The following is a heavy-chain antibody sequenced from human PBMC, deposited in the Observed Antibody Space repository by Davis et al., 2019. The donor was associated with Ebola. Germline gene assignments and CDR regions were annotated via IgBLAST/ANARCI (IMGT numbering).Heavy chain of an antibody. CDR2: ISTYNGNT. CDR1: GYTFTSYG. Sequence: ASVKVSCKASGYTFTSYGISWVRQAPGQGLEWMGWISTYNGNTNYAQKLQGRVTMTTDTSTSTAYMELRSLRSDDTAVYYCARDGPYSSSWYFDYWGQGTLVTVSS. J-gene: IGHJ4*02. D-gene: IGHD6-13*01. V-gene: IGHV1-18*01. CDR3: ARDGPYSSSWYFDY.